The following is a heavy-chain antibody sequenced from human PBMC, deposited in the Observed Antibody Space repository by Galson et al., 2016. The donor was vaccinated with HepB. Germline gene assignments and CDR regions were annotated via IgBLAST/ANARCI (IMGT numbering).Heavy chain of an antibody. J-gene: IGHJ6*02. V-gene: IGHV3-74*01. CDR3: ARDLHDYVWGTSRLIIYGVDV. CDR2: INSDGSNT. D-gene: IGHD3-16*02. Sequence: SLRLSCAASGFTFDDYAMHWVRQAPGKGLEWVSGINSDGSNTNYADSVRGRFTIYRDNSQNTLSLQMNSLRGEDTAVYYCARDLHDYVWGTSRLIIYGVDVWGQGTTVIVSS. CDR1: GFTFDDYA.